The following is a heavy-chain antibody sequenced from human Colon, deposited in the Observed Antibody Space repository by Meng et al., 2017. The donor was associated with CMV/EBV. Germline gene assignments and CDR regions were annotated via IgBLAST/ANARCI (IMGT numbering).Heavy chain of an antibody. CDR3: AKSNPYGMDV. V-gene: IGHV3-30*02. Sequence: GESLKISCAASGFTFTDYSINWVRQAPGKGLEWVAFIRYDGSNKYYADSVKGRFTISRDNSKNTLYLQMNSLRAEDTAVYYCAKSNPYGMDVWGRGTTVTVSS. J-gene: IGHJ6*02. CDR1: GFTFTDYS. CDR2: IRYDGSNK.